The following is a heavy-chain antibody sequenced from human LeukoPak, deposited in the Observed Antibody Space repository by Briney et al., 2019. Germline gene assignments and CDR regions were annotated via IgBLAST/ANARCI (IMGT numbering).Heavy chain of an antibody. Sequence: GGSLRLSCAASGFTFSSYAMSWVRQAPGKGLEWVSAINGNCGSKYYADSVKGRFTISRDNSKHTLYLQMNSLRAEDTAVYYCAKGSGSGSYYNVDFDYWGQGTLVSVSP. CDR1: GFTFSSYA. CDR3: AKGSGSGSYYNVDFDY. D-gene: IGHD3-10*01. V-gene: IGHV3-23*01. CDR2: INGNCGSK. J-gene: IGHJ4*02.